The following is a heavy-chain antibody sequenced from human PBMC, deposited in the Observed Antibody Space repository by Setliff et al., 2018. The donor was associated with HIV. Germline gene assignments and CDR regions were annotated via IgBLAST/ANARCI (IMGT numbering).Heavy chain of an antibody. CDR3: ARHRDPPGTSWIFYYYDMDL. D-gene: IGHD6-13*01. J-gene: IGHJ6*03. Sequence: PSETLSLTCTVYGASISSSNSYWAWIRQPPGKRLEWLASIYNSGSSSYHPSLSSRLTVSVDTSKNQVSLRLNSVTAADTGVYYCARHRDPPGTSWIFYYYDMDLWGAGTTVTVSS. V-gene: IGHV4-39*01. CDR1: GASISSSNSY. CDR2: IYNSGSS.